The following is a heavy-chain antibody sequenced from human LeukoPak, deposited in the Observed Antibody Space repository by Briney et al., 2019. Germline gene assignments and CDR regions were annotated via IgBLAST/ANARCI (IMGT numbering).Heavy chain of an antibody. CDR2: ISSSSSYI. Sequence: GGSLRLSCAASGFTFSSYSMNWVRQAPGKGLEWVSSISSSSSYIYYAGSVKGRFTISRDNAKNSLYLQMNSLRAEDTAVYYCASAQYYYDSSGFDYWGQGTLVTVSS. V-gene: IGHV3-21*01. CDR3: ASAQYYYDSSGFDY. J-gene: IGHJ4*02. CDR1: GFTFSSYS. D-gene: IGHD3-22*01.